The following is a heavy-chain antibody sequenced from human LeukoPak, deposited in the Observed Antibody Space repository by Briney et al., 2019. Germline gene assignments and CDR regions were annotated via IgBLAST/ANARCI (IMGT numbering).Heavy chain of an antibody. CDR2: INHSGST. D-gene: IGHD6-13*01. V-gene: IGHV4-34*01. CDR1: GGSFSGYY. CDR3: ARGRGYSSSWYKGASRYYYMDV. J-gene: IGHJ6*03. Sequence: PSETLSLTCAVYGGSFSGYYWSWIRQPPGKGLEWIGEINHSGSTNYNPSPKSRVTISVDTSKNQFSLKLSSVTAADTAVYYCARGRGYSSSWYKGASRYYYMDVWGKGTTVTVSS.